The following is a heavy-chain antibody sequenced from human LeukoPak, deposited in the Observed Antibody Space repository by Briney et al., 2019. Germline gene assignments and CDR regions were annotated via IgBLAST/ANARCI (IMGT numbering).Heavy chain of an antibody. CDR2: FDPEDGET. CDR1: GYTLTDFS. Sequence: ASVKVSCKVSGYTLTDFSIHWVRQAPGKGLEWMGGFDPEDGETIYAHKYQGRVTMTEHTSTDTAFLELSSLRSEDTAVYYCATDFSAAGTIFDYWGQGTLVTVSS. D-gene: IGHD6-13*01. V-gene: IGHV1-24*01. CDR3: ATDFSAAGTIFDY. J-gene: IGHJ4*02.